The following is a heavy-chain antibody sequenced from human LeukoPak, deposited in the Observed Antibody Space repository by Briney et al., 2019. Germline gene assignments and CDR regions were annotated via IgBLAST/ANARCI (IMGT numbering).Heavy chain of an antibody. Sequence: SESLSLTCTVSGGSITSFHWSWIRQTPAKGLEWIGYITYSGSTNYNPSLKSRVSMSLDTSKNQFSLKLTSVTAADTAVYYCAGVLTVYSAYGPRFDPWGQGTLVTVSS. D-gene: IGHD5-12*01. CDR2: ITYSGST. CDR3: AGVLTVYSAYGPRFDP. CDR1: GGSITSFH. J-gene: IGHJ5*02. V-gene: IGHV4-59*01.